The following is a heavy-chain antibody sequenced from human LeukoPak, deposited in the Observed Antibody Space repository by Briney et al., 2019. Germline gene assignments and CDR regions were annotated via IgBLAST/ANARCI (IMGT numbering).Heavy chain of an antibody. CDR3: AREWGSGSYYAYYYYGMDV. CDR1: GGTFSSYA. CDR2: IIPIFGTA. D-gene: IGHD3-10*01. Sequence: SVTVSCKASGGTFSSYAISWVRQAPGQGLEWMGGIIPIFGTANHAQKFQGRVTITADESTSTAYMELSSLRSEDTAVYYCAREWGSGSYYAYYYYGMDVWGQGTTVTVSS. J-gene: IGHJ6*02. V-gene: IGHV1-69*13.